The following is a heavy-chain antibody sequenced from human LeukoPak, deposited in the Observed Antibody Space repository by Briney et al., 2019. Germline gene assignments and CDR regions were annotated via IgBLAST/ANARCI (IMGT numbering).Heavy chain of an antibody. J-gene: IGHJ4*02. CDR3: ARASSQSGFFDY. Sequence: GGSLRLSCAASGFTFSSHWMHWVRQAPGKGLVWVSRISADGIITNYADSVKGRFIISRDNAKNTLYLQMNSLRAEDTAVYYCARASSQSGFFDYWGQGTLVTVSS. CDR2: ISADGIIT. V-gene: IGHV3-74*01. CDR1: GFTFSSHW. D-gene: IGHD5-12*01.